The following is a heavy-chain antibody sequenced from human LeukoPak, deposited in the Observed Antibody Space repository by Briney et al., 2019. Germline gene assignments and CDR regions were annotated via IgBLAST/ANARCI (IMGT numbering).Heavy chain of an antibody. D-gene: IGHD3-10*01. CDR1: GFTFSSYG. Sequence: GGSLRLSCAASGFTFSSYGMHWVRQAPGKGLEWVAVISYDGSNKYYADSVKGRFTISRDNSKNTLYLQMNSLRAEVTAVYYCEKDRGPWGQGTLVTVSS. CDR2: ISYDGSNK. CDR3: EKDRGP. V-gene: IGHV3-30*18. J-gene: IGHJ5*02.